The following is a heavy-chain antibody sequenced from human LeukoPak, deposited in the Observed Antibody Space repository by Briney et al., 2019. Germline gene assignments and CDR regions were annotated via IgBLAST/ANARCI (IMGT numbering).Heavy chain of an antibody. D-gene: IGHD6-13*01. Sequence: GGSLRLSCAASGFTFSSYAMSWVRQAPGKGLEWVSAISGSGGSTYYADSVKGRFTISRDNSKNTLYLQMNSLRAEDTAVYYCAKDRYSSSWYNWFDPWGQGTLVTVSS. CDR2: ISGSGGST. J-gene: IGHJ5*02. CDR1: GFTFSSYA. V-gene: IGHV3-23*01. CDR3: AKDRYSSSWYNWFDP.